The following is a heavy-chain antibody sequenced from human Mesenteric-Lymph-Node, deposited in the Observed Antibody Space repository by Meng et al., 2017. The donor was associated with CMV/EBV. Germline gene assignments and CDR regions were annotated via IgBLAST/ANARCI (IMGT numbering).Heavy chain of an antibody. V-gene: IGHV4-34*01. CDR3: ARGSSYDILTGYFDY. Sequence: HQVGEGLLKPSETLSVTCAVYGGSFSGYYWNWIRQSPEKGLEWIGEINHSGSTTYNPSFTSRIIISVDTSTNQISLNMSSVTAADTAVYYCARGSSYDILTGYFDYWGQGALVTVSS. J-gene: IGHJ4*02. D-gene: IGHD3-9*01. CDR2: INHSGST. CDR1: GGSFSGYY.